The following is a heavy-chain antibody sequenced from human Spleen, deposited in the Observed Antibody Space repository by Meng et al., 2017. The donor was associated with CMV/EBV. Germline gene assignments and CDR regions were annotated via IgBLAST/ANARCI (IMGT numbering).Heavy chain of an antibody. CDR3: TRAPIFGVAYYFDF. Sequence: GESLKISCAASGFTFSNAWMNWVRQAPGKGLEWVSCIDSSSSYEYYADPVKGRFTISRDNAKNSLYLQMNSLRADDTAVYYCTRAPIFGVAYYFDFWGQGKLVTVSS. J-gene: IGHJ4*02. D-gene: IGHD3-3*01. CDR1: GFTFSNAW. CDR2: IDSSSSYE. V-gene: IGHV3-21*01.